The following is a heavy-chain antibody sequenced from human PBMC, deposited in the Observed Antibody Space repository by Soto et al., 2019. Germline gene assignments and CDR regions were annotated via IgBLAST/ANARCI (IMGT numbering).Heavy chain of an antibody. V-gene: IGHV3-30*18. D-gene: IGHD6-13*01. CDR1: GFTFSSYG. CDR3: AKAISPYSSSWYYFDY. J-gene: IGHJ4*02. CDR2: ISYDGSNK. Sequence: QVQLVESGGGVVQPGRSLRLSCAASGFTFSSYGMHWVRQAPGKGLEWVAVISYDGSNKYYADSVKGRFTISRDNSKNTLYLQMNSLRAEDTAVYYYAKAISPYSSSWYYFDYWGQGTLVTVSS.